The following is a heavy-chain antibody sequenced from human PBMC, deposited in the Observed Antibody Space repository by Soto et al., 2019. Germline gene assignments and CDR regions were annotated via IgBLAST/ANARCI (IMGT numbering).Heavy chain of an antibody. CDR2: INTNTGNP. CDR1: GYTFTSYA. Sequence: ASVKVSCKASGYTFTSYAMNWVRQAPGQGLEWMGWINTNTGNPTYAQGFTGRFVFSLDTSVSTAYLQICSLKAEDTAVYYCARGGYCSSTSCYPGGDWFDPWSQGTLVSVSS. CDR3: ARGGYCSSTSCYPGGDWFDP. V-gene: IGHV7-4-1*01. D-gene: IGHD2-2*01. J-gene: IGHJ5*02.